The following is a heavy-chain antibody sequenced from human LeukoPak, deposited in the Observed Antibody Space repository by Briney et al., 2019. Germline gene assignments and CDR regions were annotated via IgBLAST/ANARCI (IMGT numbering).Heavy chain of an antibody. D-gene: IGHD6-19*01. J-gene: IGHJ4*02. V-gene: IGHV1-69*05. Sequence: AASVKVSCKASGGTFSSYAISWVRQVPGQGLEWMGGIIPIFGTANYAQKFQGRFTITTDESTNTAYMELSSPRFEDTAVYYCARGDNNGWYSDYWGQGTLVTVSS. CDR3: ARGDNNGWYSDY. CDR1: GGTFSSYA. CDR2: IIPIFGTA.